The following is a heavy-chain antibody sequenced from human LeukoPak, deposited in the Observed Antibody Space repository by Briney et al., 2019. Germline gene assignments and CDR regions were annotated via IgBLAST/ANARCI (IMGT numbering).Heavy chain of an antibody. CDR2: FFQLGGT. J-gene: IGHJ5*02. D-gene: IGHD2-8*01. CDR3: AKDDRLLTNWFDP. V-gene: IGHV4-38-2*02. Sequence: SETLSLTCSVSGFSIGTGYYWAWIRQPPGQGLEWIGSFFQLGGTYYNPSLKNRVTISVDTSKNEFSLTLTSVTAADTAIYYCAKDDRLLTNWFDPWGQGTLVTVSS. CDR1: GFSIGTGYY.